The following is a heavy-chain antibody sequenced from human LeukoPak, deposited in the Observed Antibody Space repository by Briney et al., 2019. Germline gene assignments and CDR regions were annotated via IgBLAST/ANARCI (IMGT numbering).Heavy chain of an antibody. CDR1: GGSFSGYY. D-gene: IGHD2-21*01. V-gene: IGHV4-34*01. CDR3: ARGGKYHRIPPRFDY. Sequence: SVTLSLTCAVYGGSFSGYYWSWIRQPPGKGLEWIGEINHSGSTNYNPSLKSRVTISVDTSKNQFSLKLSSVTAADTAVYYCARGGKYHRIPPRFDYWGQGTLVTVSS. J-gene: IGHJ4*02. CDR2: INHSGST.